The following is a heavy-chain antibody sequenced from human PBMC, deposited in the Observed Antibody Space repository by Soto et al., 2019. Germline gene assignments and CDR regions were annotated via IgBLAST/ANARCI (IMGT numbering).Heavy chain of an antibody. Sequence: GGSLRLSCAASGFTFSSYWMHWVRQAPGKGLVWVSRINSDGSSTSYADSVKGRFTISRDNAKNTLYLQMNSLRAEDTAVYYCARDSVDSNHIRVFAYWGQGTLVTVSS. CDR3: ARDSVDSNHIRVFAY. CDR1: GFTFSSYW. V-gene: IGHV3-74*01. J-gene: IGHJ4*02. D-gene: IGHD5-12*01. CDR2: INSDGSST.